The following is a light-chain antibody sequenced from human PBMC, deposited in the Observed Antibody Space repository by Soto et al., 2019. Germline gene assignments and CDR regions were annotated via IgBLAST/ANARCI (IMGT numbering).Light chain of an antibody. Sequence: IVLTQSPGTLSLSPGEIATLSCRASHGVSGSFLSWYQQKPGQAPRLLIYCSTSSATGIPYRFSGSGSGTDLTLTISKLEPEDFAVYYCKQYGSXPLTCGGGTKV. J-gene: IGKJ4*01. CDR3: KQYGSXPLT. CDR1: HGVSGSF. CDR2: CST. V-gene: IGKV3-20*01.